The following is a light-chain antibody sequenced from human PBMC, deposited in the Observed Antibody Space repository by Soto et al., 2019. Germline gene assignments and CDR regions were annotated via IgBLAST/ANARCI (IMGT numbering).Light chain of an antibody. Sequence: QSALTQPASVSGSPGQSITISGTGTSSDIGGYKYVSWYQQHPGKAPKLMIYEVSNRPSGVSNRFSGSKSGNTASLTISGLQAEDEGDYYSSSYTGSSTWVFGGGTKLTVL. CDR3: SSYTGSSTWV. CDR2: EVS. J-gene: IGLJ3*02. V-gene: IGLV2-14*01. CDR1: SSDIGGYKY.